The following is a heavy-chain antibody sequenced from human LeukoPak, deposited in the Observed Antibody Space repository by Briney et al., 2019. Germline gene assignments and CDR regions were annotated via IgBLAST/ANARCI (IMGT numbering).Heavy chain of an antibody. CDR3: ARDYGSGTSYNGIDY. Sequence: GGSLRLSCAASGFTFEGYGMTWVRQAPGKGLERVSYISWNGGTTDYADSVKGRFTISRDNGMSSLYLQMNTLRAEDTAFYYCARDYGSGTSYNGIDYWGQGALVSVSS. J-gene: IGHJ4*02. CDR2: ISWNGGTT. V-gene: IGHV3-20*04. D-gene: IGHD3-10*01. CDR1: GFTFEGYG.